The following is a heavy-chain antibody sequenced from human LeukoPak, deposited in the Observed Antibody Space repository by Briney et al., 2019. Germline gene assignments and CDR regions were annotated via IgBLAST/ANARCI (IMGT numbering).Heavy chain of an antibody. CDR3: ARGVRASIAAAGTSWWFDP. CDR1: GGSFSGYY. V-gene: IGHV4-34*01. Sequence: SETLSLTCADYGGSFSGYYWSWIRQPPGKGLEWIGEMNHSGSTNYNPSLKSRVTISVDTSKNQFSLRLSSVTAADTAVYYCARGVRASIAAAGTSWWFDPWGQGTLVTVSS. J-gene: IGHJ5*02. D-gene: IGHD6-13*01. CDR2: MNHSGST.